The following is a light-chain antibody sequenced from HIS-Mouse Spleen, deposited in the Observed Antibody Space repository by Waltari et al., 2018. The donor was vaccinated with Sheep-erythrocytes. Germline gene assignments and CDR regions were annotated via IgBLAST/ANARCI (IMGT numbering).Light chain of an antibody. V-gene: IGLV2-23*01. J-gene: IGLJ3*02. CDR1: SSDVGSYNL. Sequence: QPALTQPASVSGSPGQSITIPCTGTSSDVGSYNLFSWYQQHPGKTPKLMIFEGSERPSGVSNRFSGSKSGNTASLTISGLQAEDEADYYCCSYAGSSTPWVFGGGTKLTVL. CDR3: CSYAGSSTPWV. CDR2: EGS.